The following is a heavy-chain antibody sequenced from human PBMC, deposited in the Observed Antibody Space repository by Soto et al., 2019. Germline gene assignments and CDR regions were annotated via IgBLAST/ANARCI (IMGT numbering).Heavy chain of an antibody. J-gene: IGHJ5*02. CDR2: IYHSGST. D-gene: IGHD3-22*01. CDR1: GGSISSSNW. Sequence: SETLSLTCAVSGGSISSSNWWSWVRQPPGKGLEWIGEIYHSGSTNYNPSLKGRFTISRDDSKKTLYLEMSSLRVDDTAVYYCVREDSFRDSSAPWGQGTLVTVSS. CDR3: VREDSFRDSSAP. V-gene: IGHV4-4*02.